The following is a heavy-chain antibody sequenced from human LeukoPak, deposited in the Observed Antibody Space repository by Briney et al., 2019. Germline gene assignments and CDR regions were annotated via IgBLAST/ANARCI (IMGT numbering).Heavy chain of an antibody. CDR1: GGSFSGYY. D-gene: IGHD5-24*01. V-gene: IGHV4-34*01. CDR2: INHSGST. J-gene: IGHJ4*02. CDR3: ARGGVEMAYNYFDY. Sequence: SSETLSLTCAVYGGSFSGYYWGWIRQPPGKGLEWIGEINHSGSTNYNPSLKSRVTISVDTSKNQFSLKLSSVTAADTAVYYCARGGVEMAYNYFDYWGQGTLVTVSS.